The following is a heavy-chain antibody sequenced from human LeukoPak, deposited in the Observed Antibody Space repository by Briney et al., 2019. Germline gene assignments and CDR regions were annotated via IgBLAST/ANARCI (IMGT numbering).Heavy chain of an antibody. V-gene: IGHV3-30*02. Sequence: GGSLRLSCAASGFTFSSYGMHWVRQAPGKGLEWVAFIRYDGNNKYYADSVKGRFTISRDNSKNTLYLQMNSLRAEDTAVYYCAPRGSSSSLNYYYYYMDVWGKGTTVTVSS. CDR2: IRYDGNNK. D-gene: IGHD6-13*01. CDR3: APRGSSSSLNYYYYYMDV. CDR1: GFTFSSYG. J-gene: IGHJ6*03.